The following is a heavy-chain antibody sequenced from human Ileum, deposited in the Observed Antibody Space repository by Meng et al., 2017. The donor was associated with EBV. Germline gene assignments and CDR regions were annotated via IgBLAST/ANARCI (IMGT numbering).Heavy chain of an antibody. J-gene: IGHJ4*02. V-gene: IGHV1-8*01. CDR2: MNPNRGTT. CDR3: ATGVADFEY. CDR1: GYTFTSYD. D-gene: IGHD6-19*01. Sequence: QVQLVQSGAEVKKPGAAVKVSCKASGYTFTSYDINWVRQGTGQGLEWMGWMNPNRGTTGYAQKFQGRVTMTRNISKSTAYMDLSSLRSEDTAVYYCATGVADFEYWGQGNLVTVAS.